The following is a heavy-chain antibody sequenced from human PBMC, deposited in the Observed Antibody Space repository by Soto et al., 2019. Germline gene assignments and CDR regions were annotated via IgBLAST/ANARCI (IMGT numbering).Heavy chain of an antibody. J-gene: IGHJ4*02. CDR1: GFTFSSYA. CDR3: SISGYEVAY. Sequence: WGSLRLSCAASGFTFSSYAMSWVRQAPGKGLEWASAISGSGGSTYYADSVKGRFTISRDNSKNTLYLQMNSLRAEDTAVYYCSISGYEVAYWGQGPLVTXSS. CDR2: ISGSGGST. D-gene: IGHD3-22*01. V-gene: IGHV3-23*01.